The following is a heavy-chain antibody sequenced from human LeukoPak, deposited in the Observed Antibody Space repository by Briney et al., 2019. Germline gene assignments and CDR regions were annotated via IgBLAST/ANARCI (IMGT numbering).Heavy chain of an antibody. CDR1: GGSISSSSYY. CDR3: ARHGRWELRYYFDY. Sequence: PSETLSLTCTVSGGSISSSSYYWGWIRQPPGKGLEWIGSIYYSGSTYYNPSLKSQVTISVDTSKNQFSLKLSSVTAADTAVYYCARHGRWELRYYFDYWGQGTLVTVSS. J-gene: IGHJ4*02. CDR2: IYYSGST. D-gene: IGHD1-26*01. V-gene: IGHV4-39*01.